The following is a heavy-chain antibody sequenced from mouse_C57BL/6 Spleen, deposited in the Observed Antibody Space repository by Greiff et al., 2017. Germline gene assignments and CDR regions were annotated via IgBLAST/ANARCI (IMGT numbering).Heavy chain of an antibody. D-gene: IGHD2-1*01. V-gene: IGHV1-69*01. CDR2: IDPSDSYT. J-gene: IGHJ2*01. CDR1: GYTFTSYW. CDR3: ARSYGNHFDY. Sequence: QVQLKQPGAELVMPGASVKLSCKASGYTFTSYWMHWVKQRPGQGLEWIGEIDPSDSYTNYNQKFKGKSTLTVDKSSSTAYMQLSSLTSEDSAVYYCARSYGNHFDYWGQCTTLTVSS.